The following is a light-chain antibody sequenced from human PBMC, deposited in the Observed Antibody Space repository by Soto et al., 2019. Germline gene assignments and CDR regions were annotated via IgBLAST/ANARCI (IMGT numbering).Light chain of an antibody. CDR1: SGSIASNY. V-gene: IGLV6-57*01. CDR2: EDN. CDR3: QSYDSTTSQWV. J-gene: IGLJ3*02. Sequence: NFMLTQPHSVSESPGKTVTVSCTRSSGSIASNYVQWYQQRPGSSPTTVLYEDNQRPSGVPDRFSGSLDSASNSASLTISGLKTEDEADYYCQSYDSTTSQWVFGGGTKLTVL.